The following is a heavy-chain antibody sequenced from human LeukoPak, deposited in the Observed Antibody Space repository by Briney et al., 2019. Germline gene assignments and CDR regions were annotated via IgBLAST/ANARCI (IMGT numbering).Heavy chain of an antibody. CDR1: GFTFSSYS. D-gene: IGHD1-26*01. CDR3: ARDEWGDAFDI. CDR2: ICSSSSYI. J-gene: IGHJ3*02. Sequence: KPGGSLRLSCAASGFTFSSYSMNWVRQAPGKGLEWVSSICSSSSYIHSADSVRGRFTISRDNAKNSLFLQMNSLRAEDTAVYYCARDEWGDAFDIWGQGTMVTVFS. V-gene: IGHV3-21*01.